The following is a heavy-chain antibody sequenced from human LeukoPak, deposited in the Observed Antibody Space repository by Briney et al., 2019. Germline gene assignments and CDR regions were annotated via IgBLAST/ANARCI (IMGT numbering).Heavy chain of an antibody. V-gene: IGHV1-69*04. Sequence: EASVKVSCKASGGTFSSYAISWVRQAPGQGLEWMGRIFPIFGIANYAQKFQGRVTITADKSTSTAYMELSSLRSEDTAVYYCAREALYCSSTSCYTVIEGYYFDYWGQGTLVTVSS. CDR3: AREALYCSSTSCYTVIEGYYFDY. J-gene: IGHJ4*02. CDR1: GGTFSSYA. CDR2: IFPIFGIA. D-gene: IGHD2-2*02.